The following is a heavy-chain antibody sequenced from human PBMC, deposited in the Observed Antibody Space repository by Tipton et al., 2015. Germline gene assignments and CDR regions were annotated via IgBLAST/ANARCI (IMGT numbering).Heavy chain of an antibody. J-gene: IGHJ6*02. CDR2: IYYKKTT. CDR1: GGYT. D-gene: IGHD6-13*01. Sequence: GGYTMSWVRQAPGKGLEWVGNIYYKKTTYYNPSLKSRTTISVDTSKNQFSLKLSSVTAADTAVYFCARESAAGTWYGMDVWGQGTAVTVSS. CDR3: ARESAAGTWYGMDV. V-gene: IGHV4-31*02.